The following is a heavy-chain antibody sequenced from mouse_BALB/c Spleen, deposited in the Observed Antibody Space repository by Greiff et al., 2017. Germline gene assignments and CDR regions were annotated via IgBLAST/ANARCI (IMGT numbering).Heavy chain of an antibody. CDR2: IDPENGNT. D-gene: IGHD2-1*01. J-gene: IGHJ4*01. CDR3: AAYGNSYAMDY. V-gene: IGHV14-1*02. CDR1: GFNIKDYY. Sequence: EVKLVESGAELVRPGALVKLSCKASGFNIKDYYMHWVKQRPEQGLEWIGWIDPENGNTIYDPKFQGKASITADTSSNTAYLQLSSLTSEDTAVYYCAAYGNSYAMDYWGQGTSVTVSS.